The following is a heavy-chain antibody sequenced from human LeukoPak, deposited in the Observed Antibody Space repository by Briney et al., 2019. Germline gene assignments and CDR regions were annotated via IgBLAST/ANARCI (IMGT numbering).Heavy chain of an antibody. CDR2: ITYDGGIK. Sequence: VGSLRLSCAASGFSFSSYAMHWVREAPGKGLERVGVITYDGGIKFSADSVKGGFTISRDDSENTAYLQMNSLRADDAAVYYCAADCSSPGCPGYWGQGTLGTVSS. CDR3: AADCSSPGCPGY. CDR1: GFSFSSYA. D-gene: IGHD2-2*01. J-gene: IGHJ4*02. V-gene: IGHV3-30-3*01.